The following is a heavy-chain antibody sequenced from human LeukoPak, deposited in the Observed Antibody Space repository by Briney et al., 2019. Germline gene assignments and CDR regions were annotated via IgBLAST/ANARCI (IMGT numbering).Heavy chain of an antibody. J-gene: IGHJ5*02. V-gene: IGHV5-51*01. CDR3: ARQRAASGSINWFNP. CDR1: GFTFSTSW. Sequence: GDSLRISCETSGFTFSTSWIGWVRQLPGAGLEWVGAIYPDDSDTRYSPSFQGQVRISADKSARTAYLDWASLKASDTATYYCARQRAASGSINWFNPWGQGTLVTVSS. D-gene: IGHD3-10*01. CDR2: IYPDDSDT.